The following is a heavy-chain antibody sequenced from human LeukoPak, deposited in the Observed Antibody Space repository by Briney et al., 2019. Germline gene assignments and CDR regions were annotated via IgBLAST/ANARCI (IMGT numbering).Heavy chain of an antibody. CDR2: IWYDGSNK. J-gene: IGHJ3*02. CDR1: GFTFSNYG. D-gene: IGHD3-10*01. V-gene: IGHV3-30*02. CDR3: AKSYYYGSGSYLHDAFDI. Sequence: GGSLRLSCAASGFTFSNYGMHWVRQAPGKGLEWVAYIWYDGSNKYYADSVKGRFTISRDNSKNTLYLQMNSLRAEDTALYYCAKSYYYGSGSYLHDAFDIWGQGTMVTVSS.